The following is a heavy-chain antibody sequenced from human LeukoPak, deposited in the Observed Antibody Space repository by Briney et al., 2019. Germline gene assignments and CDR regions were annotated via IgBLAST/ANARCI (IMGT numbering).Heavy chain of an antibody. CDR2: INSDGSST. J-gene: IGHJ4*02. D-gene: IGHD4-17*01. CDR1: GFTFSNYW. Sequence: TGGSLRLSCAASGFTFSNYWMRWVRQAPGKVLGWVSRINSDGSSTTSADSVKGRFTISRDNAKNTLYLQMNSLRAEDTAVYYCAKGGATVIDYWGQGTLVTVSS. V-gene: IGHV3-74*01. CDR3: AKGGATVIDY.